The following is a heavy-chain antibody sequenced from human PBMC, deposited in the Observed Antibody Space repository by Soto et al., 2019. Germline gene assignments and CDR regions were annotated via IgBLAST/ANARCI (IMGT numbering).Heavy chain of an antibody. CDR1: GFTFSSYA. CDR2: IKRKGNTYTA. V-gene: IGHV3-73*01. D-gene: IGHD6-6*01. CDR3: AATLEYSTSGLNY. J-gene: IGHJ4*02. Sequence: GGSLRLSCAASGFTFSSYAMSWVRQASGKGLEWVGRIKRKGNTYTAAYAASVNGRFIISRDDSENTAYLQMNSLKTEDTAVYYCAATLEYSTSGLNYWGQGTLVTVSS.